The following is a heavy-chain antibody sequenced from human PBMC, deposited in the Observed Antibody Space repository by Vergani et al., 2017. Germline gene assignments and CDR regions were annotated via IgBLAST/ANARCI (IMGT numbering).Heavy chain of an antibody. D-gene: IGHD3-22*01. CDR2: IYYSGST. J-gene: IGHJ5*02. V-gene: IGHV4-30-4*08. CDR1: GGSISSGDYY. CDR3: ARWAGGITMIPSGGFDP. Sequence: QVQLQESGPGLVKPSQTLSLTCTVSGGSISSGDYYWSWIRQPPGKGLEWIGYIYYSGSTYYNPSLKSRVTISVDTSKNQFSLKLSSVTAADTAVYYCARWAGGITMIPSGGFDPWGQGILVTVSS.